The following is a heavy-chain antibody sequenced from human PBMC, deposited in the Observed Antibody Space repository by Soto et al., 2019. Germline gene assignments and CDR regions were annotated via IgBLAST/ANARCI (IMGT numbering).Heavy chain of an antibody. CDR1: GYTLTSYA. CDR3: ARGEILSYDDY. D-gene: IGHD3-16*01. Sequence: QVQLVQPGAEVKKPGASVKVSCKASGYTLTSYAMHWVRQAPGQRLAWMEWINAGNGNTKYSQKFKGRVTITRDTXXXXAYXXXXXLXXXXXXXXXCARGEILSYDDYWGQGTLVTVSS. J-gene: IGHJ4*02. V-gene: IGHV1-3*01. CDR2: INAGNGNT.